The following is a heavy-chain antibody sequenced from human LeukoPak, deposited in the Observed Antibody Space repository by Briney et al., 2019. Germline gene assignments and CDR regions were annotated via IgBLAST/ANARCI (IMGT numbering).Heavy chain of an antibody. Sequence: SETLSLTCTVSGGSISSYYWSWIRQPPGKGLEWIGYIYYSGSTNYNPSLKSRVTLSVDTSKSQFSLKLSSVTAADTAVYYCARLLFRYCSGGSCPDAFDIWGQGTMVTVSS. CDR1: GGSISSYY. J-gene: IGHJ3*02. D-gene: IGHD2-15*01. CDR2: IYYSGST. V-gene: IGHV4-59*08. CDR3: ARLLFRYCSGGSCPDAFDI.